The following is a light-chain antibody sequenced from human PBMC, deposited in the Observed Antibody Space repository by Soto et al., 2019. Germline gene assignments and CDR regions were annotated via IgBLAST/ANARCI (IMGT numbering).Light chain of an antibody. V-gene: IGLV2-14*03. CDR2: DVN. CDR3: GSYTRSKTMI. CDR1: SSDVGASKY. J-gene: IGLJ2*01. Sequence: QSALTQPASVSGSPGQSLTLSCTGTSSDVGASKYVSWYQQHPGKVPRLIIYDVNERPSGVSDRFSGSKSGNTASLTISGLQAEDEGDYYCGSYTRSKTMIFGGGIKVTVL.